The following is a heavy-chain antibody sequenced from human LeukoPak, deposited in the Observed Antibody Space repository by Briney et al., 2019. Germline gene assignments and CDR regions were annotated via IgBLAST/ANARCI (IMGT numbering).Heavy chain of an antibody. D-gene: IGHD1-1*01. CDR1: GFTVSSNY. CDR2: IYSGGST. J-gene: IGHJ6*02. V-gene: IGHV3-53*01. Sequence: GGSLRLSCAASGFTVSSNYMSWVRQAPGKGLEWVSVIYSGGSTYYADSVKGRFTISRDNSKNTLYLQMNSLRAEDTAVYYCAKVLDGKNYYGMDVWGQGTTVTVSS. CDR3: AKVLDGKNYYGMDV.